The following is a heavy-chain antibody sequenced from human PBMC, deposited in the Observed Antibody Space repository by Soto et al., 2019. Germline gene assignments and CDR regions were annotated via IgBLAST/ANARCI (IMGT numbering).Heavy chain of an antibody. CDR3: AHSPPVRGVMGPFDY. V-gene: IGHV2-5*02. Sequence: QITLKESGPTLVNPTQPLTLTCTFSVFSLSTSGVGVGGIRQPPGKALEWLALIYWDDDKRDSPSLKSRLTITKDTSKNQVVLTMTNMDPVDTATYYCAHSPPVRGVMGPFDYWGQGTLVTVSS. CDR2: IYWDDDK. J-gene: IGHJ4*02. CDR1: VFSLSTSGVG. D-gene: IGHD3-10*01.